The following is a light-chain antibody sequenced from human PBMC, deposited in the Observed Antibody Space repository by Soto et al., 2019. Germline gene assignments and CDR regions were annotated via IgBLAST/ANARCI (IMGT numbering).Light chain of an antibody. V-gene: IGKV3-11*01. CDR1: QSVSNY. CDR3: QQRSNWPLMYS. J-gene: IGKJ2*01. CDR2: DAS. Sequence: EIVLTQSPATLSLSPGERATLSCRASQSVSNYLAWYQQKPGQPPRLLIYDASNRATGIPARFSGGGSGTDFTLTISSLEPEDFAVYYCQQRSNWPLMYSFGQGTKLEIK.